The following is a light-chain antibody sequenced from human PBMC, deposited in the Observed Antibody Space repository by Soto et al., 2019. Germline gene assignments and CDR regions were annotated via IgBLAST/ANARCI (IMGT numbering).Light chain of an antibody. CDR3: QSYDSSLSAYYV. CDR2: GNS. V-gene: IGLV1-40*01. Sequence: QSLLTQPPLVSGAPGQRVTISCTGSSSNIGAGYDVHWYQQLPGTAPKLLIYGNSNRPSGVPDRFSGSKSGTSASLAITGLQAEDEADYYCQSYDSSLSAYYVFGTGTKVTVL. CDR1: SSNIGAGYD. J-gene: IGLJ1*01.